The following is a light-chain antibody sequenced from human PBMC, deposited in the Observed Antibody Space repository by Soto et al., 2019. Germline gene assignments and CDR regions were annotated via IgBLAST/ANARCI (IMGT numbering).Light chain of an antibody. J-gene: IGKJ5*01. CDR1: RGISSN. CDR2: GAF. V-gene: IGKV3-11*01. Sequence: IVMTQSPATLSVSPGERATLSCRASRGISSNLAWYQQKPGQAPRLLIYGAFNRATGIPARFSGSGSGTDFTLTISSLEPEDFAVYYCQQRSNGPTFGQGTRLEIK. CDR3: QQRSNGPT.